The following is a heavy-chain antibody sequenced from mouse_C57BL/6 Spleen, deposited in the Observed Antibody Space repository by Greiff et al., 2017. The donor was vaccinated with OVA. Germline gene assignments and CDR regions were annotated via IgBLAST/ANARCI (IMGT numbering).Heavy chain of an antibody. Sequence: VQLQQSGPELVKPGASVKISCKASGYTFTDYYMNWVKQSHGKSLEWIGDINPNNGGTSYNQKFKGKATLTVDKSSSTAYMELRSLTSEDSAVYYCASGDSSGYVAYWGQGTLVTVSA. CDR1: GYTFTDYY. J-gene: IGHJ3*01. CDR3: ASGDSSGYVAY. V-gene: IGHV1-26*01. D-gene: IGHD3-2*02. CDR2: INPNNGGT.